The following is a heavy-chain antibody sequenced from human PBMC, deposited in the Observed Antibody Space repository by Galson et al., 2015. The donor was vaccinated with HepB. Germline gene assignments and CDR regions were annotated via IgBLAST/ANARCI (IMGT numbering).Heavy chain of an antibody. V-gene: IGHV3-33*08. Sequence: LRLSCAASGFAFSSYGMHWVRQAPGKGLEWVAVIWYDGSNKYYAESVKGRFTISRGNSKNTLYLQMNSLRAEDTAVYYCGRDINPRQQWQVALRYWGQGTQVTVSS. J-gene: IGHJ4*02. CDR2: IWYDGSNK. D-gene: IGHD6-19*01. CDR1: GFAFSSYG. CDR3: GRDINPRQQWQVALRY.